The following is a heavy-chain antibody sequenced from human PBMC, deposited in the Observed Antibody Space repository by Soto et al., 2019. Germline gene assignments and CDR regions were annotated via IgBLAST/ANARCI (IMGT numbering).Heavy chain of an antibody. V-gene: IGHV2-5*02. D-gene: IGHD3-3*01. CDR3: AHRVLRTVFGLVTTTAIYFDF. CDR2: IYWDDDK. J-gene: IGHJ4*02. CDR1: GFSLTTSGGG. Sequence: QITLNESGPTVVRPTETLTLTCRFSGFSLTTSGGGVGWIRQSPGKAPEWLALIYWDDDKRYSASLKSRLTITKATSKNQVVLTVSDLDPTDTATYYCAHRVLRTVFGLVTTTAIYFDFWGQGTPVAVSS.